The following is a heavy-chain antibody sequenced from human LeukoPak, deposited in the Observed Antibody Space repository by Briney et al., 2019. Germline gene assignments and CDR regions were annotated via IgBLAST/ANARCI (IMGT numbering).Heavy chain of an antibody. CDR3: ARTLYSNYPWVDY. Sequence: SKTLSLTCTVSGGSVSSGSYYWSWIRQPPGKGLEWIGYIYYSGSTNYNPSLKSRVTISVDTSKNQFSLKLSSVTAADTAVYYCARTLYSNYPWVDYWGQGTLVTVSS. CDR1: GGSVSSGSYY. J-gene: IGHJ4*02. CDR2: IYYSGST. V-gene: IGHV4-61*01. D-gene: IGHD4-11*01.